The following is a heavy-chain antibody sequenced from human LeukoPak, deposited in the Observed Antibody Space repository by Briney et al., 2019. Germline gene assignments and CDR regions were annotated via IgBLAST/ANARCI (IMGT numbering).Heavy chain of an antibody. D-gene: IGHD3-3*01. V-gene: IGHV4-59*01. CDR1: GGSISSYY. J-gene: IGHJ6*02. CDR3: ARGLDDFWSGYYAYYYGMDV. Sequence: SETLSLTCTVSGGSISSYYWSWIRQPPGKGLEWIGYIYYSGSTNCNPSLKSRVTISVDTSKNQFSLKLSSVTAADTAVYYCARGLDDFWSGYYAYYYGMDVWGQGATVTVSS. CDR2: IYYSGST.